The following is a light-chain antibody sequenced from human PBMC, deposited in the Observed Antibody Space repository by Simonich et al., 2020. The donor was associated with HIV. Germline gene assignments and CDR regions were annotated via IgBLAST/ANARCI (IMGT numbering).Light chain of an antibody. V-gene: IGKV3-15*01. CDR1: QSGSSN. CDR2: GAS. J-gene: IGKJ4*01. CDR3: QQYYSVPLT. Sequence: EIVMTQSPATLSVSPGERATLSCRASQSGSSNLAWYQQKPGQAPRLLIYGASTRATGIPARFSGSGSGTDFTLTISSLQAEDVAVYYCQQYYSVPLTFGGGTKVEIK.